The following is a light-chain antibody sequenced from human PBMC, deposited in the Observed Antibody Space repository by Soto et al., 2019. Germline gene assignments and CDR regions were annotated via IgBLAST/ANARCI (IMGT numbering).Light chain of an antibody. J-gene: IGKJ2*01. CDR1: QSVSNRY. CDR2: GAS. V-gene: IGKV3-20*01. Sequence: EIVLTQSPGTLSLSPGERATLSCRASQSVSNRYLAWYQQKPGQTPRLLIYGASSRATGIPDRFSGSGSGTDFTLTISRLEPEYFAVYYCQQYGSSPRTFGQGTKLEIK. CDR3: QQYGSSPRT.